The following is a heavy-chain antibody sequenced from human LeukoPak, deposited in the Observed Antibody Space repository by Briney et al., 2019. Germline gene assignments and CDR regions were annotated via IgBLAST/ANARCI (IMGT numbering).Heavy chain of an antibody. CDR1: GFTFSSYW. CDR2: MRQDGNEK. V-gene: IGHV3-7*01. Sequence: RTGGSLRLSCVASGFTFSSYWMTWVRQAPGKGLEWVANMRQDGNEKYYVDSVRGRFTTSRDNAKNSLYLQMNSLRAEDTAVYYCATDRRGSNDYWSQGTLVTVSS. CDR3: ATDRRGSNDY. J-gene: IGHJ4*02. D-gene: IGHD3-10*01.